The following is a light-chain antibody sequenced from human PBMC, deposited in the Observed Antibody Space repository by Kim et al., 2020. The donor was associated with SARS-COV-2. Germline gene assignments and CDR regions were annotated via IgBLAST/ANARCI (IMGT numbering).Light chain of an antibody. Sequence: SPGERATLSCRASHSISSSYLAWYQQKPGQAPRLFIYGASSRATGIPDRFSGSGSGTDFSLTISGLEPEDFAVYYCQQYNTSPLTFGGGTKVDIK. CDR3: QQYNTSPLT. CDR2: GAS. CDR1: HSISSSY. V-gene: IGKV3-20*01. J-gene: IGKJ4*01.